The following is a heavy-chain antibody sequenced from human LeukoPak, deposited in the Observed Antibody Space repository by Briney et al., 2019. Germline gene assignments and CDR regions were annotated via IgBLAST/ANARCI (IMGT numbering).Heavy chain of an antibody. Sequence: PGGSLRLSCAASGFTFSSYGMHWVRQAPGKGLEWVAVISYDGSNKYYADSVKGRFTISRDTAKNSLYLQMNSLRAEDTAVYYCARHGLYDSSAYWTFQHWGQGTLVTVSS. J-gene: IGHJ1*01. CDR3: ARHGLYDSSAYWTFQH. V-gene: IGHV3-30*03. CDR1: GFTFSSYG. CDR2: ISYDGSNK. D-gene: IGHD3-22*01.